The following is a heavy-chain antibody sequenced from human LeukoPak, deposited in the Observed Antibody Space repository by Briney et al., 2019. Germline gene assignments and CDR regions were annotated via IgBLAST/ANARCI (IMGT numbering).Heavy chain of an antibody. Sequence: PGGSLRLSCAASGFTFSNYWMIGVRQAPGKGLEGVGNIKEDGSEKRYAGSVRGRFSISRDNAQTSLYLQMNSLRAEDTAVYYCARASVPWLQLTWGKGTLVTVSS. D-gene: IGHD5-24*01. V-gene: IGHV3-7*05. J-gene: IGHJ5*02. CDR3: ARASVPWLQLT. CDR2: IKEDGSEK. CDR1: GFTFSNYW.